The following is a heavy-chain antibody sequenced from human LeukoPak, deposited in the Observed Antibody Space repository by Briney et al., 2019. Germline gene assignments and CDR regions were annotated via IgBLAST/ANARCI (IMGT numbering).Heavy chain of an antibody. D-gene: IGHD1-26*01. CDR3: ARDGVGASHDY. J-gene: IGHJ4*02. CDR1: GFTFSTYW. Sequence: GGSLRLSCAASGFTFSTYWMHWVRQTPAKGLVWVSRISRDGTTTTYADSVKGRFTISRDNAKNTLYLEMNSLRAEDTAVYFCARDGVGASHDYWGQGTLVTVSS. V-gene: IGHV3-74*01. CDR2: ISRDGTTT.